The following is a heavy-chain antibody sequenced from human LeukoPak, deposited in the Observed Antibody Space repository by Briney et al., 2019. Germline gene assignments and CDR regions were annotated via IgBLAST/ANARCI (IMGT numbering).Heavy chain of an antibody. J-gene: IGHJ3*02. Sequence: PGGSLRLSCAASGFTFSSYWMHGVRHAAGKGLVGVSRINSDGSTTNYADSVKGRFTISRDNAKNTVYLQMNSLRAEDTAVYYCAKAYSGGDAFDIWGQGTMVTVSS. CDR3: AKAYSGGDAFDI. D-gene: IGHD2-15*01. V-gene: IGHV3-74*01. CDR1: GFTFSSYW. CDR2: INSDGSTT.